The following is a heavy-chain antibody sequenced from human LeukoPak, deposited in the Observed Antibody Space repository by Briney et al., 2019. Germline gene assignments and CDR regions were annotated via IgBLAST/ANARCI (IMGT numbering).Heavy chain of an antibody. CDR1: GGSISSYY. D-gene: IGHD2/OR15-2a*01. CDR3: AGHHPRNTVDF. J-gene: IGHJ4*02. CDR2: IYYSGSI. V-gene: IGHV4-59*08. Sequence: SETLSLTCTVSGGSISSYYWSWIRQPPGKGLEWIGYIYYSGSINYNPSLKSRVTISLDTSKNQFSLKLSSVAAADTAVYYCAGHHPRNTVDFWGQGTLVTVSS.